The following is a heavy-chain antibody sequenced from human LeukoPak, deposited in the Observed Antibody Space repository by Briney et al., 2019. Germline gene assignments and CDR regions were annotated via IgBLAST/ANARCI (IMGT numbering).Heavy chain of an antibody. CDR3: ARSIAAAEYYYYYYMDV. D-gene: IGHD6-13*01. CDR1: GGTFSSYA. Sequence: SVKVSCKASGGTFSSYAISWVRQAPGQGLEWMGRIIPIFGTADYAQKFQGRVTITTDESTSTAYMELSSLRSEDTAVYYCARSIAAAEYYYYYYMDVWGKGTTVTVSS. J-gene: IGHJ6*03. CDR2: IIPIFGTA. V-gene: IGHV1-69*05.